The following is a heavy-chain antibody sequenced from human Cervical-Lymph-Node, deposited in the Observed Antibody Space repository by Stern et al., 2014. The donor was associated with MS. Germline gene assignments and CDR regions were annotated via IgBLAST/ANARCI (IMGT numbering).Heavy chain of an antibody. Sequence: VQLVESGTEVKKPGSSVKVSCKASGVTFSNSSITWVRQAPGQGLEWMGGIIPLFDLTHYAQMFQGRVTITADESTITSYMELNSLRSEDTAVYYCARGGLYYYYSGMDVWGQGTTVIVSS. J-gene: IGHJ6*02. V-gene: IGHV1-69*01. CDR2: IIPLFDLT. CDR1: GVTFSNSS. CDR3: ARGGLYYYYSGMDV.